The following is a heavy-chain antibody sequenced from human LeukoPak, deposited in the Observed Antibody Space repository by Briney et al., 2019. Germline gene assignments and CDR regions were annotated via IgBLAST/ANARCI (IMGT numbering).Heavy chain of an antibody. J-gene: IGHJ5*02. CDR2: ISWNSGSI. CDR3: AKDIGRLGEIAGDTTT. Sequence: TGGSLRLSCAASGFTFDDYAVHWVRHAPGKGLEWVSGISWNSGSIGYADSVKGRFTISRDNAKNSLYLQMNSLRAEDTALYYCAKDIGRLGEIAGDTTTWGQGTLVTVSS. CDR1: GFTFDDYA. D-gene: IGHD1-26*01. V-gene: IGHV3-9*01.